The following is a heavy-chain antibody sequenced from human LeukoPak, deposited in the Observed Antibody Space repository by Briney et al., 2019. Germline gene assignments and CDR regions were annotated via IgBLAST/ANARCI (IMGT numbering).Heavy chain of an antibody. CDR2: ISEGGMT. V-gene: IGHV4-4*02. CDR3: ARVIPHGWRQNDF. J-gene: IGHJ4*02. CDR1: GDFFTTSHW. D-gene: IGHD3-22*01. Sequence: PSETLSLTCAVSGDFFTTSHWWSWVRQPPGKGLEWIGEISEGGMTNYNPSLQSRVTMSLDKSKSQFSLKLTSVTAADTATYFCARVIPHGWRQNDFWGQGTLVTVSS.